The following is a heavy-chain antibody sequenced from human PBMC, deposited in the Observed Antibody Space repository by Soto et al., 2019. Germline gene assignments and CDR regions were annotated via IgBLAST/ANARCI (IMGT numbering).Heavy chain of an antibody. CDR2: IYYSGST. V-gene: IGHV4-31*03. J-gene: IGHJ6*02. CDR1: GGSISSGGYY. CDR3: ARDRDIAATMDAGDYYYYGMDV. D-gene: IGHD5-12*01. Sequence: QVQLQESGPGLVKPSQTLSLTCTVSGGSISSGGYYWSWIRQHPGKGLEWIGYIYYSGSTYYNPSLKSRVTISVDTSKNQFSLKLSSVTAADTAVYYCARDRDIAATMDAGDYYYYGMDVWGQGTTVTVSS.